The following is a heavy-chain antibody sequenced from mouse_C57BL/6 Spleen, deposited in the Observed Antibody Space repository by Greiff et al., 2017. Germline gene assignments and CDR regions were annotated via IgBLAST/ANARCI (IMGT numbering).Heavy chain of an antibody. J-gene: IGHJ4*01. CDR2: IDPNRGGT. Sequence: QVQLQQPGAELVKPGASVKLSGKASGYTFPSYGMHGVRQRPGRGLGWIGRIDPNRGGTKYNEKFKSKATLTVDKPSSTAYMQLSSLTSEDSAVYYCARAGLSYAMDYWGQGTSVTVSS. V-gene: IGHV1-72*01. D-gene: IGHD1-1*02. CDR3: ARAGLSYAMDY. CDR1: GYTFPSYG.